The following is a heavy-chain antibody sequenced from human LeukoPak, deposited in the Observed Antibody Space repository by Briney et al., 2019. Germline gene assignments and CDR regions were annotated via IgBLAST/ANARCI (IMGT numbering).Heavy chain of an antibody. D-gene: IGHD2-21*01. Sequence: VASVKVSCKASGGTFSSYAISWVRQAPGQGLEWMGGIIPIFGTANYAQKFQGRVTITTDESTSTAYMELSSLRSEDTAVYYCAKSPPYCGGDCYLDYWGQGTLVTVSS. CDR3: AKSPPYCGGDCYLDY. V-gene: IGHV1-69*05. CDR2: IIPIFGTA. CDR1: GGTFSSYA. J-gene: IGHJ4*02.